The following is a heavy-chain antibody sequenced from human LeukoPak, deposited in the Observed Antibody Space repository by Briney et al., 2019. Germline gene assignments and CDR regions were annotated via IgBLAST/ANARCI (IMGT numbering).Heavy chain of an antibody. CDR1: GGTFSSYA. V-gene: IGHV1-69*13. CDR2: NIPIFGTA. J-gene: IGHJ6*02. Sequence: VASVKVSCKASGGTFSSYAISWVRQAPGQGLEWMGGNIPIFGTANYAQKFQGRVTITADESTSTAYMELSSLRSEDTAVYYCASFPPSSGYSYDTLDYYGMDVWGQGTTVTVSS. D-gene: IGHD5-18*01. CDR3: ASFPPSSGYSYDTLDYYGMDV.